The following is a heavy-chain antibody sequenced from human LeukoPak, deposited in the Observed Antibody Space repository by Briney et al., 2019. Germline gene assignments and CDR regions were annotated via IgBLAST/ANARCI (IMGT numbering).Heavy chain of an antibody. Sequence: GGSLRLSCAASGFTFSNAWMSWVRQAPGKGLERVGRIKSKTDGETTDYAAPVKGRFTISRDDSKNTLYLQMNSLKTEDTAVYYCTSPTHYDYVWGSYIRAFDIWGQGTMVTVSS. CDR3: TSPTHYDYVWGSYIRAFDI. CDR1: GFTFSNAW. J-gene: IGHJ3*02. V-gene: IGHV3-15*01. D-gene: IGHD3-16*01. CDR2: IKSKTDGETT.